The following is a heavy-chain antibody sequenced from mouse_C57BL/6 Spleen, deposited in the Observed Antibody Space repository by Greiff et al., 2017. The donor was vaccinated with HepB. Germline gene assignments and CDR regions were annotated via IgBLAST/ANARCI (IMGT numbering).Heavy chain of an antibody. J-gene: IGHJ4*01. CDR1: GYTFTSYW. V-gene: IGHV1-50*01. CDR3: ARAVWLRMGYYAMDY. D-gene: IGHD2-2*01. CDR2: IDPSDSYT. Sequence: QVQLQQPGAELVKPGASVKLSCKASGYTFTSYWMQWVKQRPGQGLEWIGEIDPSDSYTNYNQKFKGKATLTVDTSSSTAYMQLSRLTSEDSAVYYCARAVWLRMGYYAMDYWGQGTSVTVSS.